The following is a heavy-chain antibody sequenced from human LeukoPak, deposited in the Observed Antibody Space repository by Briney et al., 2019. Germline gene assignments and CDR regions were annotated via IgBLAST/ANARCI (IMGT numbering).Heavy chain of an antibody. Sequence: PSETLSLTCTFSGDSIRNHYWSWIRQPPGKGLECIGVIHYSGSTNYNPSVKSRVTISVDTPKNQFSLKLNSVTAADTAVYFCARVSLSGYCSGASSYFDYWGHGTLVTVSS. CDR1: GDSIRNHY. J-gene: IGHJ4*01. D-gene: IGHD2-15*01. CDR2: IHYSGST. V-gene: IGHV4-59*11. CDR3: ARVSLSGYCSGASSYFDY.